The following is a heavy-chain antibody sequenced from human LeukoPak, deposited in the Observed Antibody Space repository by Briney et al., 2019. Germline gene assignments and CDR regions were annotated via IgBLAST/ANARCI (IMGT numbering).Heavy chain of an antibody. CDR3: ASDRPLLAFDR. CDR1: GFTFSSYW. CDR2: INSDGSST. V-gene: IGHV3-74*01. D-gene: IGHD2/OR15-2a*01. Sequence: GGSLRLSCAASGFTFSSYWMHWVRQAPGKGLVWVSRINSDGSSTSYADSVKGRFTISRDNAKNTLYLQTNSLRAGDTAVYYWASDRPLLAFDRWGQGRMVTASS. J-gene: IGHJ3*02.